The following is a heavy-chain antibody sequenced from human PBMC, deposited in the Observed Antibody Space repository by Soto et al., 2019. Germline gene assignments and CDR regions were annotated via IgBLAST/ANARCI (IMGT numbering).Heavy chain of an antibody. J-gene: IGHJ4*02. Sequence: TGGSLRLSFAASGFTFSSYSMNWVRQAPGKGLEWVSSISSSSSYIYYADPVKGRFTISRDNAKNSLYLQMNSLRAEDTAVYYCARARSYGDLIQALDYWGQGTLVTVSS. CDR2: ISSSSSYI. D-gene: IGHD4-17*01. CDR1: GFTFSSYS. CDR3: ARARSYGDLIQALDY. V-gene: IGHV3-21*01.